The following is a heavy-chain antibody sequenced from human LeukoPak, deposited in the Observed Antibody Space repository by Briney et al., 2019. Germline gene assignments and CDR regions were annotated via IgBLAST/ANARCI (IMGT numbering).Heavy chain of an antibody. Sequence: PSETLSLTCAVYGGSFSGYYWSWIRQPPGKGLEWIGEINHSGSTNYNPSLKSRVTISVDTSKNQFSLKLSSVTAADTAVYYCARIGGMTTVRWFDPWGQGTLVTVSS. CDR3: ARIGGMTTVRWFDP. V-gene: IGHV4-34*01. D-gene: IGHD4-17*01. CDR1: GGSFSGYY. CDR2: INHSGST. J-gene: IGHJ5*02.